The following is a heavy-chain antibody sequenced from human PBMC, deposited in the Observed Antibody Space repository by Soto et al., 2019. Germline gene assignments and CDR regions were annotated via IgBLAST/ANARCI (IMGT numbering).Heavy chain of an antibody. D-gene: IGHD6-13*01. J-gene: IGHJ4*02. CDR2: IYHSGTT. V-gene: IGHV4-4*02. CDR1: GGSISKTNW. Sequence: SETLSLTCVVSGGSISKTNWWSWVRQPPGKGLEWIGEIYHSGTTHYSPSLQSRVTMSVDMSKNHFSLRLSSVTAADTAVYYCAFPATADFDSWGQGTPVTVSS. CDR3: AFPATADFDS.